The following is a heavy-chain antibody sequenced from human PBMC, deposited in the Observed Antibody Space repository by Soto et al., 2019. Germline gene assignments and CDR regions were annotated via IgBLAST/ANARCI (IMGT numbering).Heavy chain of an antibody. Sequence: SVKLSCKASGGTFSSYAIIWVRQAPEQGLEWMGGIIPIFGTANYAQKFQGRVTITADKSTSTAYMELSSLRAEDTAVYYCAKDLYYNPYYYYYGMDVWGQGTTVTVSS. V-gene: IGHV1-69*06. D-gene: IGHD2-8*01. CDR3: AKDLYYNPYYYYYGMDV. CDR2: IIPIFGTA. CDR1: GGTFSSYA. J-gene: IGHJ6*02.